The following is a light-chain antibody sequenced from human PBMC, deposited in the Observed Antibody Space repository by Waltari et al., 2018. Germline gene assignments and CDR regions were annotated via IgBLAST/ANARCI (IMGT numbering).Light chain of an antibody. CDR2: ESN. CDR1: SGNIAGNY. Sequence: NLKLTQPRSVSESPGKTVIISCTGSSGNIAGNYVQWYRQRPGRAPTSVIDESNQRPSGVPNRFSGSSDSAANSASLTISGLKTEDEADYYCQSYDDNSPDWVFGGGTKLTVL. V-gene: IGLV6-57*02. J-gene: IGLJ3*02. CDR3: QSYDDNSPDWV.